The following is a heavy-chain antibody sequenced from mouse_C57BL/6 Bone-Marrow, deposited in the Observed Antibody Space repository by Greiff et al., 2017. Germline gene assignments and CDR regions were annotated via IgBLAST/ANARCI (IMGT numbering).Heavy chain of an antibody. D-gene: IGHD2-12*01. Sequence: QVQLQQPGAELVKPGASVKLSCTASGYTFTSYWMQWVKQRPGQGLEWIGEIDPSDGYTNYNQKFKGKATLTVDTSSSTAYMQLSSLTSEDPAVYYGAVSLSYDSDYGIAYWGQGTPVTVSA. CDR1: GYTFTSYW. CDR3: AVSLSYDSDYGIAY. CDR2: IDPSDGYT. V-gene: IGHV1-50*01. J-gene: IGHJ3*01.